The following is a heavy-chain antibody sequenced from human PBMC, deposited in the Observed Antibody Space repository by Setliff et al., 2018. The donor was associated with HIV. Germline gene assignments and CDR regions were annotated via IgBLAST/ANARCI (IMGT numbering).Heavy chain of an antibody. D-gene: IGHD3-10*01. V-gene: IGHV4-59*12. Sequence: SETLSLTCTVSGDSISSYYWSWIRQPPGKGLEWIGYIYYSGSTNYNPSLKSRVTISVDTSKNQFSLKLSSVTAADTAVYYCANRPYYYGSGSSDDYWGQGTLVTVSS. CDR3: ANRPYYYGSGSSDDY. J-gene: IGHJ4*02. CDR2: IYYSGST. CDR1: GDSISSYY.